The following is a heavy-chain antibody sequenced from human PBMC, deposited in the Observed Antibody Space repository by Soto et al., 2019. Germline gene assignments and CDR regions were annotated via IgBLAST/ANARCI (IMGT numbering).Heavy chain of an antibody. J-gene: IGHJ4*02. Sequence: GGSLRLSCAASGFTFSSYAMSWVRQAPGKGLEWVSAISGSGGSTYYADSVKGRFTISRDNSKNTLYLQMNSLRAEDTAVYYCAKDPSSRIAVAGFDYWGQGTLVTVSS. V-gene: IGHV3-23*01. CDR1: GFTFSSYA. D-gene: IGHD6-19*01. CDR2: ISGSGGST. CDR3: AKDPSSRIAVAGFDY.